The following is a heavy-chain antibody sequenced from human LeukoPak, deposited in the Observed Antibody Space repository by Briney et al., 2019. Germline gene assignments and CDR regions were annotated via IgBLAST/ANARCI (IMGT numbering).Heavy chain of an antibody. CDR1: GYTFSSYS. Sequence: ASVKVSCKASGYTFSSYSISWVRQAPEQGLEWMGWISADNGNTKYTQKLQGRVTVTTDTSTSTAYMELRSLRSDDTAVYYCATEVDCSTTSCYALGYYGLEVWGQGTTVIVSS. D-gene: IGHD2-2*01. J-gene: IGHJ6*02. CDR2: ISADNGNT. CDR3: ATEVDCSTTSCYALGYYGLEV. V-gene: IGHV1-18*04.